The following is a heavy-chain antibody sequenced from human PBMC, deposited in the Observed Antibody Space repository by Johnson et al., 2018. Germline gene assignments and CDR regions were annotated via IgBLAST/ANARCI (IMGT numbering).Heavy chain of an antibody. Sequence: QVQLVQSGPGLVKPSKTLSLTCTVSGDSISSYYWSWIRQPPGKGLEWIAFIYYNGDTSYNPSLKSRVTISLDTSKNHFSLKLGSVTAADTAVYYCAGEWSAFDIWGQGTMVTVSS. CDR2: IYYNGDT. CDR1: GDSISSYY. CDR3: AGEWSAFDI. V-gene: IGHV4-59*01. D-gene: IGHD1-26*01. J-gene: IGHJ3*02.